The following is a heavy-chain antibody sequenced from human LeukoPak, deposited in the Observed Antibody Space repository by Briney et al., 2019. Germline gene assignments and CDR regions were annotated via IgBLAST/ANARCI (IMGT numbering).Heavy chain of an antibody. Sequence: PSETLSLTCTVSGGSISSYYWSWIRQPAGKGLEWIGEINHSGSTYYNPSLKSRVTISVDTSKNQFSLKLSSVTAADTAVFYCARQGSGNLFDPWGQGTLVTVSS. V-gene: IGHV4-59*04. J-gene: IGHJ5*02. CDR3: ARQGSGNLFDP. D-gene: IGHD1-26*01. CDR1: GGSISSYY. CDR2: INHSGST.